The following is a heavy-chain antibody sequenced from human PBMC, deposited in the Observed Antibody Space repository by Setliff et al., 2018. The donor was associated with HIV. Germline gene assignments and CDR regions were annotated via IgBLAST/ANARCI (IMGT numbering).Heavy chain of an antibody. Sequence: SETLSLTCTVSGGSISSYYWSWIRQPAGKGLEWIGRIYASGRTNYNPSLKSRVTLSVDTSKNQFSLEVTSVTAADTAVYYCARVRTLVTSRRGYFDYWGQGTLVTVSS. D-gene: IGHD2-21*02. J-gene: IGHJ4*02. CDR3: ARVRTLVTSRRGYFDY. CDR2: IYASGRT. V-gene: IGHV4-4*07. CDR1: GGSISSYY.